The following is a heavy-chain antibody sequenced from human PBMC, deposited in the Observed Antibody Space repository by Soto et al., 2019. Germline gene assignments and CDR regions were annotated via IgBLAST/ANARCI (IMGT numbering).Heavy chain of an antibody. Sequence: ASVKVSCKASGYTFTSYYMHWVRQAPGQGLEWMGWINPNSGGTNYAQKFQGRVTMTRDTSISTAYMELSRLRSDDTAVYYCARDLNYYGSGTWPWGQGTLVTVSS. CDR2: INPNSGGT. D-gene: IGHD3-10*01. J-gene: IGHJ5*02. V-gene: IGHV1-2*02. CDR3: ARDLNYYGSGTWP. CDR1: GYTFTSYY.